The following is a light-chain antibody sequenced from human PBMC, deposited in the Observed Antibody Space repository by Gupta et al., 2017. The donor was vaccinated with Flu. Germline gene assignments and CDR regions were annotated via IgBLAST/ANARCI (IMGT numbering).Light chain of an antibody. Sequence: EIVMTQSPATLSASPGERTTLSCRASQSVSSHLAWYQQKPGQAPRLLIYGASTRATAVPARFSGSGSGTEFTLTSSSRQSDDFAVYYWQQDSAWPTFGQGTKVEVK. CDR1: QSVSSH. V-gene: IGKV3-15*01. J-gene: IGKJ1*01. CDR2: GAS. CDR3: QQDSAWPT.